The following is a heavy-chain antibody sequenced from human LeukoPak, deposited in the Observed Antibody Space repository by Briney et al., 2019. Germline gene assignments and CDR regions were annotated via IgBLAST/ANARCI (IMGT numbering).Heavy chain of an antibody. CDR1: GFTVSSNY. CDR3: AGAPLDGGGCCPLYY. CDR2: IYSGGTT. J-gene: IGHJ4*02. V-gene: IGHV3-66*01. D-gene: IGHD2-15*01. Sequence: PGGSLRLSCAASGFTVSSNYMSWVRQAPGKGLERVSIIYSGGTTYHADSVRGRFTISRDNSKNTLYLQMNSLRAEDTAVYYCAGAPLDGGGCCPLYYWGQGTLVTVSA.